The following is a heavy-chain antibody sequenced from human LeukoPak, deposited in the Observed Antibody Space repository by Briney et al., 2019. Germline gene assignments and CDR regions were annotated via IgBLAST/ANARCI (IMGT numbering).Heavy chain of an antibody. V-gene: IGHV3-48*01. J-gene: IGHJ3*02. CDR2: ISTSSSTI. Sequence: GGSLRLSCAASGFTFSSYSMNWVRQAPGKGLEWVSYISTSSSTIYYADSVKGRFTISRDNAKNSLYLQMNSLRAEDTAVYYCARDVFGGAYAFDIWGQGTMVPVSS. CDR1: GFTFSSYS. D-gene: IGHD3-10*02. CDR3: ARDVFGGAYAFDI.